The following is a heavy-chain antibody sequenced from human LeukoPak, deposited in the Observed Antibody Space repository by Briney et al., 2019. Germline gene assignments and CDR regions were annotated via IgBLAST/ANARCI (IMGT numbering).Heavy chain of an antibody. CDR2: IYYSGST. J-gene: IGHJ4*02. V-gene: IGHV4-59*08. D-gene: IGHD3-9*01. CDR1: GGSISSYY. Sequence: SETLSLTCTVSGGSISSYYWSWIRQPPGKGLEWIGYIYYSGSTNYNPSLKSRVTISVDTSKNQFSLKLSSVTAADTAVYYCARHGLRYFDWISIDYWGQGTLVTVSS. CDR3: ARHGLRYFDWISIDY.